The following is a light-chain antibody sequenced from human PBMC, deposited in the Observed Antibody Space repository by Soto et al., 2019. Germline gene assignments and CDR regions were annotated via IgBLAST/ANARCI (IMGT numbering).Light chain of an antibody. CDR1: SSDVGGYNY. CDR3: SSYAGNNIVL. V-gene: IGLV2-8*01. CDR2: EVS. Sequence: QSALTQPPSASGSPGQSVTISCTGTSSDVGGYNYVSWYQQHPGKAPKLMISEVSKRPSGVPDRFSGSKSGNTASLTVSGLQAEDEADYYCSSYAGNNIVLFGGGTKLTVL. J-gene: IGLJ2*01.